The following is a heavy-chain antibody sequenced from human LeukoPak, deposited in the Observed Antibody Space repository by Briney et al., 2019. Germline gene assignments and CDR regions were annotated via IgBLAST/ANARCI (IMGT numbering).Heavy chain of an antibody. V-gene: IGHV3-21*01. CDR2: ISSSSSYI. D-gene: IGHD6-19*01. CDR1: GFTFSSYS. Sequence: PGGSLRLSCAASGFTFSSYSMNWVRQAPGKGLEWVSSISSSSSYIYYADSVKGRFTISRDSSKNTLYLQMNSLRAEDTAVYYCARDRDRGWPEYYYYYGMDVWGQGTTVTVSS. CDR3: ARDRDRGWPEYYYYYGMDV. J-gene: IGHJ6*02.